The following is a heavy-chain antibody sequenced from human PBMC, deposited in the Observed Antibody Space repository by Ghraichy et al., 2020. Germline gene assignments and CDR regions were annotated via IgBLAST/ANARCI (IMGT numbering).Heavy chain of an antibody. CDR2: ISYDGSNK. CDR3: AREGGVWPQYYFDY. D-gene: IGHD6-13*01. CDR1: GFTFSSYA. V-gene: IGHV3-30*04. Sequence: GGSLRLSCAASGFTFSSYAMHWVRQAPGKGLEWVAVISYDGSNKYYADSVKGRFTISRDNSKNTLYLQMNSLRAEDTAVYYCAREGGVWPQYYFDYWGQGTLVTVSS. J-gene: IGHJ4*02.